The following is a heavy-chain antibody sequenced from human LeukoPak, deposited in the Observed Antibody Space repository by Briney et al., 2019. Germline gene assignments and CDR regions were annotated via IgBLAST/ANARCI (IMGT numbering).Heavy chain of an antibody. CDR2: ISSSSSTI. J-gene: IGHJ3*02. CDR1: GFTLSSYS. V-gene: IGHV3-48*01. CDR3: ARAKRNGFDI. Sequence: GGSLRLSCAASGFTLSSYSMNWVRQAPGKGLKWVSYISSSSSTIYYADSVEGRFTISRDNAMNSVYLQMNSLRAEDTAVYYCARAKRNGFDIWGQGTMVTVSS.